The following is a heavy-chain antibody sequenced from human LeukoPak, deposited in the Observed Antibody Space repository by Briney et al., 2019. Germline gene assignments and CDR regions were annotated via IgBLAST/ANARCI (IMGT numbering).Heavy chain of an antibody. CDR3: ARATVTTYRRRSKYYFDY. V-gene: IGHV4-34*01. CDR2: INHSGST. J-gene: IGHJ4*02. Sequence: SETLSLTCAVYGGSFSGYYWSWIRQPPGKGLEWIGEINHSGSTNYNPSLKSRVTISVDTSKNQFSLKPSSVTAADTAVYYCARATVTTYRRRSKYYFDYWGQGTLVTVSS. CDR1: GGSFSGYY. D-gene: IGHD4-17*01.